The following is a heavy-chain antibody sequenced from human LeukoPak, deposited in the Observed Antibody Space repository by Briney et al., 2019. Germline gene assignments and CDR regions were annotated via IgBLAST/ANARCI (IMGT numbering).Heavy chain of an antibody. CDR3: ARDSKIFGVALGAFDI. J-gene: IGHJ3*02. Sequence: GGSLRLSCAASGFTFSDYFMSWIRQAPGKGLEWVSYISSSGSTIYYADSVKGRFTISRDNAKNSLYLQMNSLRAEDTAVYYCARDSKIFGVALGAFDIWGQGTMVTVSS. D-gene: IGHD3-3*01. CDR1: GFTFSDYF. V-gene: IGHV3-11*01. CDR2: ISSSGSTI.